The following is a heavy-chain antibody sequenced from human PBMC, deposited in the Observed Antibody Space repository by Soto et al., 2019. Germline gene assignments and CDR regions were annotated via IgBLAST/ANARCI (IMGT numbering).Heavy chain of an antibody. CDR3: AKEVTSWCYPGFDS. CDR2: ISGRADAT. Sequence: EVQLLESGGGLVQPGGSLRLSCIASGFTFSNYAMSWVRQAPGKGLECLSGISGRADATHYAVSVKGRFTISRDNSKNTVYLEMKRLRVEDTALYYCAKEVTSWCYPGFDSWGRGTLVTVSS. D-gene: IGHD2-2*01. J-gene: IGHJ4*02. CDR1: GFTFSNYA. V-gene: IGHV3-23*01.